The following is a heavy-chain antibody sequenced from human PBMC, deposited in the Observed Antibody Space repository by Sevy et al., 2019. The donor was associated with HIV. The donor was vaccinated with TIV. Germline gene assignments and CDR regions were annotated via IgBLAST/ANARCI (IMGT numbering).Heavy chain of an antibody. J-gene: IGHJ4*02. Sequence: ASVKVSCKASGGTFSNYALSWVRQAPGQGLEWMGGIIPIFGTTNFAQKFQGRVTLTADESRSTAYMELSSLKSADTAVYYCARTPLLSIPGTTDVYFDNWGQGTLVTVSS. CDR3: ARTPLLSIPGTTDVYFDN. V-gene: IGHV1-69*13. CDR2: IIPIFGTT. CDR1: GGTFSNYA. D-gene: IGHD4-4*01.